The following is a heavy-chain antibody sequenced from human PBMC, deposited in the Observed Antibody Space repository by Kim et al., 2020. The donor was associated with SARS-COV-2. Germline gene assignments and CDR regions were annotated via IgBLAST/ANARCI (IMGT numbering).Heavy chain of an antibody. CDR1: GYTFTSYG. J-gene: IGHJ5*02. Sequence: ASVKVSYKASGYTFTSYGISWVRQAPGQGLEWMGWISAYNGNTNYAQKLQGRVTTTTDTSTSTAYMELRSLRSDDTAVYYCARTYYYDSSGYYSHNWFDPRGQGTLVTVSS. V-gene: IGHV1-18*01. D-gene: IGHD3-22*01. CDR3: ARTYYYDSSGYYSHNWFDP. CDR2: ISAYNGNT.